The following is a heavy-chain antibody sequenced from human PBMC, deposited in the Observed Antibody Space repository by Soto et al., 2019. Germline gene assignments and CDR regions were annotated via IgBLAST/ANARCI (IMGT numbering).Heavy chain of an antibody. CDR3: ASYLSGYGMDV. J-gene: IGHJ6*02. V-gene: IGHV4-39*01. Sequence: SETLSLTCTVSGGSISSSSYYWGWIRQPPGKGLEWIGSIYYSGSTYYNPSLKSRVTISVDTSKNQFSLKLSSVTAADTAVYYCASYLSGYGMDVWGQGTTVTVSS. CDR1: GGSISSSSYY. CDR2: IYYSGST.